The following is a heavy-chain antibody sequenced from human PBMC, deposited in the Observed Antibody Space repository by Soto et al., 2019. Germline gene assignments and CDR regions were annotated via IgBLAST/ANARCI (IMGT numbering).Heavy chain of an antibody. Sequence: QVQLQESGPGLVKPSQTLSLTCTVSGGSISSGGYYWSWIRQHPGKGLEWIGYIYYSGSTYYNPSLMRRVTISVDTSKNQCTLKPSSVTAADTAVYYCARERRGIAAAVWGQGTLVTVSS. V-gene: IGHV4-31*03. J-gene: IGHJ4*02. D-gene: IGHD6-13*01. CDR3: ARERRGIAAAV. CDR2: IYYSGST. CDR1: GGSISSGGYY.